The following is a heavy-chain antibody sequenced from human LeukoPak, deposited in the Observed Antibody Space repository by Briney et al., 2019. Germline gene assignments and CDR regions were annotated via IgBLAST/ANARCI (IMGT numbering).Heavy chain of an antibody. D-gene: IGHD2/OR15-2a*01. CDR2: IYYSGST. Sequence: SETLSPTCTVSGGSISSSNYYWGWIRQPPGKGLEWIGTIYYSGSTYYNPSLKSRITISVDTSKNQFSLKMRSVTAADTAVYYCARPTSKLGSFDYWGQGTLVTVSS. J-gene: IGHJ4*02. CDR3: ARPTSKLGSFDY. CDR1: GGSISSSNYY. V-gene: IGHV4-39*01.